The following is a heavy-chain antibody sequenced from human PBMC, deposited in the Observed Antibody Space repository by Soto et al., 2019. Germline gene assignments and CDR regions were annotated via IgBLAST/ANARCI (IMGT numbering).Heavy chain of an antibody. CDR2: IYYSGST. V-gene: IGHV4-59*08. D-gene: IGHD4-17*01. CDR1: GGSISSYY. Sequence: QVQLQESGPGLVKPSETLSLTCTVSGGSISSYYWSWIRQPPGKGLEWIGYIYYSGSTNYNPSLKSRVTISVDTSKNQFSLKLSYVTAADTAVYFCASRYGGTLDFWGQGTLVTVSS. CDR3: ASRYGGTLDF. J-gene: IGHJ4*02.